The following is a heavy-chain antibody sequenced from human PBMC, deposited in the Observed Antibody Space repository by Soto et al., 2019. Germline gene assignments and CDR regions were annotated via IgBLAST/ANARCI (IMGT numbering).Heavy chain of an antibody. CDR2: INPSGGST. CDR1: GYTFTSYY. D-gene: IGHD6-19*01. V-gene: IGHV1-46*01. J-gene: IGHJ4*02. CDR3: AGAGRQWLTPRTFDC. Sequence: QVQLVQSGAEVKKPGASVKVSCKASGYTFTSYYMHWVRQAPGQGLEWMGIINPSGGSTSYAQKFQGRVTKSRDTSTSTGCMELSSLRSEDTAVYYCAGAGRQWLTPRTFDCWGQGTLVTVSS.